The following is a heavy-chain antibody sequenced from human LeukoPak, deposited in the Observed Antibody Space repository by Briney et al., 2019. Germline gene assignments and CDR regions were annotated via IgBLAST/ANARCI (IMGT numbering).Heavy chain of an antibody. Sequence: PGGSLRLSCAASGFTFSSYAMSWVRQAPAKGLEWASAISGSGGSPYYADSVNGRVTISRDNSKNTLYLQMNSLRAEDTAVYYCAKGLSSSWYWFDPWGQGTLVTVSS. D-gene: IGHD6-13*01. CDR2: ISGSGGSP. CDR3: AKGLSSSWYWFDP. J-gene: IGHJ5*02. CDR1: GFTFSSYA. V-gene: IGHV3-23*01.